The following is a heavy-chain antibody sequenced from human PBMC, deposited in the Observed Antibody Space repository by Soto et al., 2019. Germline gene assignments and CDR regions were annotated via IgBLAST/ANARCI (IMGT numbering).Heavy chain of an antibody. J-gene: IGHJ5*02. CDR3: ARDRKYNWNYNWFDP. CDR2: ISTYNGNT. V-gene: IGHV1-18*01. CDR1: GYTFTSYG. D-gene: IGHD1-7*01. Sequence: ASVKVSCKASGYTFTSYGISWVRQAPGQGLELIGWISTYNGNTIFTQKLQGRFTLTTYTSLSTAYMELRSLRSDDTAVYYCARDRKYNWNYNWFDPWGQGTLVTVSS.